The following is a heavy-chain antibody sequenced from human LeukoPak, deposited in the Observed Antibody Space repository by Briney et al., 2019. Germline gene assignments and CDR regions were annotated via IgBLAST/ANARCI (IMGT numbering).Heavy chain of an antibody. CDR1: GFTFSGYS. CDR3: ARDPSGDYVGYYMDV. D-gene: IGHD4-17*01. J-gene: IGHJ6*03. Sequence: GGSLRLSCAASGFTFSGYSINWVRQAPGKGLEWVSYISSSSTIYYADSVKGRFTISRDNAKNSLYLQMNSLRAEDTAVYYCARDPSGDYVGYYMDVWGKGTTVTVSS. V-gene: IGHV3-48*01. CDR2: ISSSSTI.